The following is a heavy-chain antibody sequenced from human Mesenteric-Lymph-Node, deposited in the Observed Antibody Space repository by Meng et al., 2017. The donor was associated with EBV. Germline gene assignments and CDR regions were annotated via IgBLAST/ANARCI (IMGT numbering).Heavy chain of an antibody. CDR2: SNHSGGA. D-gene: IGHD2-15*01. CDR3: P. Sequence: QVQLQESGPGLVKPSETLSLTCAVYGGSFSDYSWTWIRQPPGKGLEWTGESNHSGGANYNPSLKSRVTQPRSLKLTSVTAATVSQWWNLLPGWCDPWGQGTLVTVSS. V-gene: IGHV4-34*10. J-gene: IGHJ5*02. CDR1: GGSFSDYS.